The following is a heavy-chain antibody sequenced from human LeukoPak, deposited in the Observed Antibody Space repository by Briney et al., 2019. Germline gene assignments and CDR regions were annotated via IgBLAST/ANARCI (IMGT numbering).Heavy chain of an antibody. Sequence: SETLSLTCTVSGGSISSYYWNWVRQPPGKGLEWIGEINHSGSTNYNPSLKSRVTISVDTSKNQFSLKLSSVTAADTAVYYCARGRSGKKREVDYWGQGTLVTVSS. CDR3: ARGRSGKKREVDY. CDR1: GGSISSYY. J-gene: IGHJ4*02. CDR2: INHSGST. V-gene: IGHV4-34*01. D-gene: IGHD3-10*01.